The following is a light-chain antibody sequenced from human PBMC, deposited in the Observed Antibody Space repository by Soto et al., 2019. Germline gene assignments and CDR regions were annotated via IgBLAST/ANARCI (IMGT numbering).Light chain of an antibody. V-gene: IGLV2-14*01. CDR2: DVS. Sequence: QSVLTQPDSVSGSPGQSITISFTGTGSDVGVYNYVSWYHQHPGKAPKVMIYDVSNRPSGVSNRFSGSKSGNTASLTISGLQAEDEADYYCSSYTSASTPLVFGGGTKLTVL. J-gene: IGLJ2*01. CDR3: SSYTSASTPLV. CDR1: GSDVGVYNY.